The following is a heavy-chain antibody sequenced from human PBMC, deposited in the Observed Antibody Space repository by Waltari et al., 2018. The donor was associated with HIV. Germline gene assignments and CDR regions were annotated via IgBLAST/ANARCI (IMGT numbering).Heavy chain of an antibody. CDR3: ARVRGGGMDV. V-gene: IGHV1-2*05. CDR1: GNTFTGYY. Sequence: QEHLVQSGAEVKKPGASVKVSCTASGNTFTGYYIHWVRQAPGQGLEWVGRINHNSGDTHYAQKFQGRVTMTRDTSISTCYMELHSLTSDDTGVYFCARVRGGGMDVWGQGTTVTVSS. CDR2: INHNSGDT. D-gene: IGHD5-12*01. J-gene: IGHJ6*02.